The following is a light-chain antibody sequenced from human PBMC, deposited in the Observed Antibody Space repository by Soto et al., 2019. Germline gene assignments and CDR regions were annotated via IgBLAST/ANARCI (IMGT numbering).Light chain of an antibody. CDR2: DAS. J-gene: IGKJ2*01. CDR1: QSVSSY. V-gene: IGKV3-11*01. CDR3: QQRSDWPPRYT. Sequence: EIVLTQAPATLSLSPGERATLSCRASQSVSSYLAWYQHKPGQAPRLLIYDASNRATGIPARFSGSGSGTDFTLTISSLEPEDFAVYYCQQRSDWPPRYTFGQGTKLESK.